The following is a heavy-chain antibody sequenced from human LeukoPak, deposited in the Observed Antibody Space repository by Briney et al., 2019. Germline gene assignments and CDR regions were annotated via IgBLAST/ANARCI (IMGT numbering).Heavy chain of an antibody. J-gene: IGHJ4*02. CDR1: GFTFGSYG. CDR3: ARVSSDSYSPFDY. D-gene: IGHD6-19*01. CDR2: TSHDGSNT. V-gene: IGHV3-30*03. Sequence: SGGSLRLSCAASGFTFGSYGMHWIRQAPGKGLEWVAVTSHDGSNTYYVDSVKGRFIISRDNSKNTLYLQMNSLRAEDTAEYYCARVSSDSYSPFDYWGQGTLVTVSS.